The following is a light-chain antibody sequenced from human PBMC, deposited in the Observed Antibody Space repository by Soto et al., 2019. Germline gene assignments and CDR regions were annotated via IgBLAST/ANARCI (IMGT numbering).Light chain of an antibody. CDR3: QQYNNWPPKYT. J-gene: IGKJ2*01. CDR1: QSVSSN. V-gene: IGKV3-15*01. Sequence: EIVMTQSPATLSVSPGERATLSCRASQSVSSNLAWYQQKPGQAPRLLIYGASTMATGIPARFSGSGSGTEFTLTISSLQSADFAVYYCQQYNNWPPKYTFGQGTKVEIK. CDR2: GAS.